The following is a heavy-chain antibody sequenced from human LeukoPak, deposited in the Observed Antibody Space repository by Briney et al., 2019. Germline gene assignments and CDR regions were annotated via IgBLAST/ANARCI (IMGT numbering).Heavy chain of an antibody. CDR3: ERDIYGAHGMFEFDF. CDR1: GFTFNTYS. J-gene: IGHJ4*02. CDR2: INSDDIHI. V-gene: IGHV3-21*04. D-gene: IGHD4/OR15-4a*01. Sequence: PGGSLTLSCAASGFTFNTYSMNWVRQAPGGGLGWVSSINSDDIHITFADSVKGRFTITRDNAKTTVHLQMNSLRVEDTAPYYCERDIYGAHGMFEFDFWGQGPLVPVSS.